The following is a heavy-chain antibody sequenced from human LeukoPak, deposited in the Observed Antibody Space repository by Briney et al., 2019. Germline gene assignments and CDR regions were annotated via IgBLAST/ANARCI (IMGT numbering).Heavy chain of an antibody. CDR2: IYYSGST. D-gene: IGHD6-13*01. CDR3: ARVYYSSSYDYWYFDL. J-gene: IGHJ2*01. CDR1: GGSIRSYY. V-gene: IGHV4-59*01. Sequence: PSETLSLTCTVSGGSIRSYYWSWIRQPPGKGLEWIGYIYYSGSTNYNPSLKSRVTISVDTSKHQFSLKLSSVTAADTAVYYCARVYYSSSYDYWYFDLWGRGTLVTVSS.